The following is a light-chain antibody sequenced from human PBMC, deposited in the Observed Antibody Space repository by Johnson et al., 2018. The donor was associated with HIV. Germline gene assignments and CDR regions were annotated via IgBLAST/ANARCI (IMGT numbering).Light chain of an antibody. J-gene: IGLJ1*01. CDR1: SSNIGSNY. V-gene: IGLV1-51*02. CDR3: ETWDSSLSGF. CDR2: EDN. Sequence: QSVLTQPPSVSAAPGQKVTISCSGSSSNIGSNYVSWYQQFPGAAPKLLIYEDNKRPSGIPDRFSGSKSGTSATLGITGLQTGDEADYYCETWDSSLSGFFGTGTKVTVL.